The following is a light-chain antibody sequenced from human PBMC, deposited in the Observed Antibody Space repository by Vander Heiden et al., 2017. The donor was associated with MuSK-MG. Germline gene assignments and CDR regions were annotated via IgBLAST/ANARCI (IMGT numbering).Light chain of an antibody. J-gene: IGKJ1*01. CDR2: GAS. CDR1: QRVSSN. Sequence: EIVMTQSPATLSVSPGERATLSCRASQRVSSNLAWYQQKPGQAPRLLIYGASTRATGIPARFSGSGSGTEFTLTMSSLQSEDFAVYHCQQYNNWPPKTFGQGTKVEIK. CDR3: QQYNNWPPKT. V-gene: IGKV3-15*01.